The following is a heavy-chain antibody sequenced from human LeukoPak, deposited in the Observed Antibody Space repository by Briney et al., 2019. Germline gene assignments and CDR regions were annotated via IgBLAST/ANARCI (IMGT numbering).Heavy chain of an antibody. D-gene: IGHD5-24*01. CDR2: ISGSGGST. CDR1: GFTFSFYA. CDR3: ARVHVEMATADAFDI. J-gene: IGHJ3*02. V-gene: IGHV3-23*01. Sequence: PGGSLRLSCAASGFTFSFYAMNWVRQAPGKGLEWVSSISGSGGSTYYADSVKGRFTISRDNSKNTLYLQMNSLRAEDTAVYYCARVHVEMATADAFDIWGQGTMVTVSS.